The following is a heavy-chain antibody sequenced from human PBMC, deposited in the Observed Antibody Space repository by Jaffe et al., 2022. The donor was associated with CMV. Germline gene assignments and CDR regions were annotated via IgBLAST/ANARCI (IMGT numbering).Heavy chain of an antibody. CDR3: ARTPHRHFALDAFDV. CDR2: IYYTGST. Sequence: QLQLQESGPGLVKPSETLSLTCTVSGGSISSRTYYWGWVRQPPGKGLEWVGNIYYTGSTYYNPSLESRVTISVDTSKNQFSLKLSSVTAADTAVYFCARTPHRHFALDAFDVWGQGTMVTVSS. D-gene: IGHD3-3*02. J-gene: IGHJ3*01. CDR1: GGSISSRTYY. V-gene: IGHV4-39*01.